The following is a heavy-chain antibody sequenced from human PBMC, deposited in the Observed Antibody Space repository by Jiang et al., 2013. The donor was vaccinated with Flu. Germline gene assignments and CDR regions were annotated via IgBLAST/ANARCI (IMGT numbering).Heavy chain of an antibody. D-gene: IGHD1-26*01. J-gene: IGHJ3*02. CDR3: ARAGIVGATYGFDI. V-gene: IGHV4-34*01. Sequence: LKSRVTISVDTSKNQFSLKLSSVTAADTAVYYCARAGIVGATYGFDIWGQGTMVTVSS.